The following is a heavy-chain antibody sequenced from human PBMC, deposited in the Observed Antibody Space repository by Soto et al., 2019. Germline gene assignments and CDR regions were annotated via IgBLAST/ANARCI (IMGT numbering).Heavy chain of an antibody. J-gene: IGHJ4*02. CDR3: EKGNYDSSGQHDY. Sequence: EVQLLESGGGLVQPGGSLRLSCAASGFTFSSYAMSWFRQAPGTGLEWVSAISGSGGSTYYAASVKGRFTISRDNSKNTRYLRMNSLRAEDTAVYYCEKGNYDSSGQHDYWGQGTLVTVSS. D-gene: IGHD3-22*01. CDR1: GFTFSSYA. CDR2: ISGSGGST. V-gene: IGHV3-23*01.